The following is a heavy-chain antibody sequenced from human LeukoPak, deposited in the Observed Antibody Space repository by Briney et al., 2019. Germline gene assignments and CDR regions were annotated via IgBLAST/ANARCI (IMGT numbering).Heavy chain of an antibody. D-gene: IGHD2-2*01. CDR1: GGSFSGYY. Sequence: SEALSLTCAVYGGSFSGYYWSWIRQPPGKGLEWSGEINHSGSTNYNPSLKSRVTISVDTSKNQFSLKLSSVTAADTAVYYCASAPAVPAAMAAFDIWGQGTMVTVSS. CDR3: ASAPAVPAAMAAFDI. CDR2: INHSGST. V-gene: IGHV4-34*01. J-gene: IGHJ3*02.